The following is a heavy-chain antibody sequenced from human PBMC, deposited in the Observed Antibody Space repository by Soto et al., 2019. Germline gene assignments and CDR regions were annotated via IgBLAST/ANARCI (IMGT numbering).Heavy chain of an antibody. CDR3: ATLPRGGSGSYYLP. D-gene: IGHD3-10*01. Sequence: SETLSLTCTVSGGSISSSSYYWGWIRQPPGKGLEWIGSIYYSGSTYYNPSLKSRVTISVDTSKNQFSLKLSSVTAADTAVYYCATLPRGGSGSYYLPWGQGTLVTVSS. CDR2: IYYSGST. CDR1: GGSISSSSYY. V-gene: IGHV4-39*01. J-gene: IGHJ4*02.